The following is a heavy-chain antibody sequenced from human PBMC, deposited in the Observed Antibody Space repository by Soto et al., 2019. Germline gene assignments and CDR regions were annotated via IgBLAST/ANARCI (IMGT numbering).Heavy chain of an antibody. J-gene: IGHJ4*02. CDR1: GFTFSSYA. D-gene: IGHD1-26*01. V-gene: IGHV3-23*01. CDR3: AKDRGELLPQDRVYYFDY. Sequence: EVQLLESGGGLVQSGVSLRLSCAASGFTFSSYAMTWVRQAPGKGLEWVSAISGSGGSTYYADSVMDRFTISRDNSKNTLYLQMNSLRAEDTAVYYCAKDRGELLPQDRVYYFDYWGQGTLVTVSS. CDR2: ISGSGGST.